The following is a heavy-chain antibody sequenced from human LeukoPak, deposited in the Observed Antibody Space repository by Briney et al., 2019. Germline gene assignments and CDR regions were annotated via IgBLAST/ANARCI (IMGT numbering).Heavy chain of an antibody. CDR2: FDPEDGET. CDR1: GYTLTDLS. V-gene: IGHV1-24*01. Sequence: ASVTVSCKVSGYTLTDLSMHWVRQAPGKGLEWMGGFDPEDGETIYAQKFQGRVTMTEDTSTDTAYMELSSLRSEDTAVCYCATVLGAAAGTHYYYYGMDVWGQGTTVTVSS. CDR3: ATVLGAAAGTHYYYYGMDV. J-gene: IGHJ6*02. D-gene: IGHD6-13*01.